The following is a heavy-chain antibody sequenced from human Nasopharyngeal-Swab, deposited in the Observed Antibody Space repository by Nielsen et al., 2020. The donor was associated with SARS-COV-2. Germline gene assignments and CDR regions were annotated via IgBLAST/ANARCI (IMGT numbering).Heavy chain of an antibody. Sequence: LTCSASGFPFSDFYTSWIPPAPGKGLEWVSYISSSCSMKYYADSVKGRFTLSRDNAKNSLYLQMNSLRAEDTAVYYCARGLTIFDWFDPWGQGTLVSVSS. CDR1: GFPFSDFY. CDR3: ARGLTIFDWFDP. V-gene: IGHV3-11*04. D-gene: IGHD3-3*01. CDR2: ISSSCSMK. J-gene: IGHJ5*02.